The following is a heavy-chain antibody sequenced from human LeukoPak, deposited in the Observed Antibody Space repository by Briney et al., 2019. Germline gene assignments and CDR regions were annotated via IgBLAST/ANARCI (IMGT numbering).Heavy chain of an antibody. V-gene: IGHV4-31*03. Sequence: SETLSLTCTVSGGSISSGGHYWSWIRQHPGKGLEWIGYIYYSGSTYYNPSLKSRVTISVDTSKNQFSLKLSSVTAADTAVYYCASAVRGVYYFDYWGQGTLVTVSS. CDR1: GGSISSGGHY. CDR2: IYYSGST. CDR3: ASAVRGVYYFDY. D-gene: IGHD3-10*01. J-gene: IGHJ4*02.